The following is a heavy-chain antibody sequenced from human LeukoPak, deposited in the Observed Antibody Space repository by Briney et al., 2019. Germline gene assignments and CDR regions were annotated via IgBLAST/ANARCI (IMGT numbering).Heavy chain of an antibody. CDR3: VRSLDY. J-gene: IGHJ4*02. V-gene: IGHV3-23*01. CDR1: GLIFSGSW. Sequence: PGGSLRLSCAASGLIFSGSWMNWVRQAPGKGLEWVSVITGSGGFTQYADSVKGRFTISRDNSKNTVYLQMNSLRVEDTALYYCVRSLDYWGQGTLVTVSS. CDR2: ITGSGGFT.